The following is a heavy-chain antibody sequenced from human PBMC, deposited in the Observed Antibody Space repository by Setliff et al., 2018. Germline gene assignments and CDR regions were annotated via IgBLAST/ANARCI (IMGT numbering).Heavy chain of an antibody. D-gene: IGHD3-10*01. V-gene: IGHV1-2*02. J-gene: IGHJ6*03. CDR3: ARGTDYHGSGSYWAKDV. CDR1: GYTFTGHY. Sequence: ASVKVSCKASGYTFTGHYIHWVRQAPGQGLAWMGWINPRTGVTNSAQKFQGRVTMTRDTSITTVYMDLSRLKSDDTAVYYCARGTDYHGSGSYWAKDVWGKGTTVTVS. CDR2: INPRTGVT.